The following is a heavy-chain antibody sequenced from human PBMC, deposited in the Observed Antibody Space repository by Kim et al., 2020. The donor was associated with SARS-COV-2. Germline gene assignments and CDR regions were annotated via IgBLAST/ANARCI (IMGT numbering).Heavy chain of an antibody. CDR2: ISFDGSNK. J-gene: IGHJ3*01. Sequence: GGSLRLSCEGSGFTFSSHSMHWVRQAPGKGLDWVAVISFDGSNKFYSDSVKGRFTISRDNSKNTVYVQMNSLRAEDTAVYYCARRSGSYDALDVWGQGT. CDR1: GFTFSSHS. CDR3: ARRSGSYDALDV. V-gene: IGHV3-30-3*01. D-gene: IGHD1-26*01.